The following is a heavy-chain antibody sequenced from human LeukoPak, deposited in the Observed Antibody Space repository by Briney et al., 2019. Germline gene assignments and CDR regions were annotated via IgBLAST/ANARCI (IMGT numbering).Heavy chain of an antibody. CDR3: ARIRSFYDSSGFDY. V-gene: IGHV4-4*07. CDR1: GGSISSYY. CDR2: IYTSGST. D-gene: IGHD3-22*01. Sequence: PSETLSLTCTVSGGSISSYYWSWIRQPAGKGLECIGRIYTSGSTNYNPSLKSRVTMSVDTSKNQFSLTLSSVTAADTAVYYCARIRSFYDSSGFDYWGQGTLVTVSS. J-gene: IGHJ4*02.